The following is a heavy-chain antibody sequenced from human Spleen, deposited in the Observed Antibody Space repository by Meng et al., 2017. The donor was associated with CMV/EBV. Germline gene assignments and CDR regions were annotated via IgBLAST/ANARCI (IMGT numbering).Heavy chain of an antibody. D-gene: IGHD3-9*01. CDR2: INPNSGGT. V-gene: IGHV1-2*06. CDR1: VYTFTDYY. CDR3: ARVVVHYFDRISYSNYLDY. Sequence: QVQLVQSGAEVKKPGASVKVSCKASVYTFTDYYIHWVRQAPGQGLEWMGRINPNSGGTNYAQKFQGRVTMTRDTSISTAYMDLSRLRSDDTAVYYCARVVVHYFDRISYSNYLDYWGQGTLVTVSS. J-gene: IGHJ4*02.